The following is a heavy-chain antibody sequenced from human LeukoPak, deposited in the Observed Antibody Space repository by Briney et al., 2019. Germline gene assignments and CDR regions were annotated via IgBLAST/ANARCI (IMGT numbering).Heavy chain of an antibody. CDR1: GGSISNYY. CDR2: IQNSGTS. J-gene: IGHJ4*02. V-gene: IGHV4-59*12. CDR3: AREGYDSSGYYYKAFDY. Sequence: SETLSLTCTVSGGSISNYYWNWIRQPPGKGLEWIGHIQNSGTSNYNPSLKSRVTMSVDTSKNQFSLKLSSVTAADTAVYYCAREGYDSSGYYYKAFDYWGQGTLVTVSS. D-gene: IGHD3-22*01.